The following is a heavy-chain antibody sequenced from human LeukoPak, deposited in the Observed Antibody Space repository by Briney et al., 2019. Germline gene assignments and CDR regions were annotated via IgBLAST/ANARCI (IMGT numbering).Heavy chain of an antibody. V-gene: IGHV3-23*01. CDR3: AKDGGLWVSAHWGDS. J-gene: IGHJ4*02. Sequence: GGSLRLSCAASGFTFSSYTMSWVRQAPGKGLEWVSGIGGSGASAYYADSVKGRFTISRDNPKNTLYLQMNSLRAEDTAVYYCAKDGGLWVSAHWGDSWGRGTLVTVSS. CDR2: IGGSGASA. CDR1: GFTFSSYT. D-gene: IGHD7-27*01.